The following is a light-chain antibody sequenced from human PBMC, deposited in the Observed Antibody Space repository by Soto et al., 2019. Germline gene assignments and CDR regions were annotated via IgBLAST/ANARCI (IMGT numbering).Light chain of an antibody. V-gene: IGKV1-39*01. CDR3: QQSYSIPLT. CDR1: QSITTY. CDR2: NSS. Sequence: DVQMTQSPSTLSASVGDRVTITCRASQSITTYLNWYQQKPGKAPNXLIYNSSTLQTGVPSRFSGSGSGTELTLTISSLQPEDFETYYCQQSYSIPLTFGGGTKVDIK. J-gene: IGKJ4*01.